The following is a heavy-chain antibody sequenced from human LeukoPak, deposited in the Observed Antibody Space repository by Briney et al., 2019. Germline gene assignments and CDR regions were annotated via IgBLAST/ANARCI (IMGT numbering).Heavy chain of an antibody. J-gene: IGHJ5*02. Sequence: ASVKVSCKASGYTFTGYYMHWVRQAPGQGLEWMGWINPNSGGTNYAQKFQGRVTMTRDTSISTAYMELSRLRSDDTAVYYCAREPRGYSYGHPSFDPWGQGTLVTVSS. CDR3: AREPRGYSYGHPSFDP. CDR2: INPNSGGT. D-gene: IGHD5-18*01. V-gene: IGHV1-2*02. CDR1: GYTFTGYY.